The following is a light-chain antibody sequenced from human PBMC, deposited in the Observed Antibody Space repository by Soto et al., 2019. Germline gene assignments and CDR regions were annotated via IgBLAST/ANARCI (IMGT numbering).Light chain of an antibody. CDR3: QQRSNWPYT. CDR1: QSVSSY. V-gene: IGKV3-11*01. Sequence: EIVLTQSPATLSSSPGERATLSCRASQSVSSYLAWYQQKPGQAPRLLIYDASNRSTGIPARFSGSGSGTDFTLTISSLEAEDFAVYYCQQRSNWPYTFGQGTKLEIK. J-gene: IGKJ2*01. CDR2: DAS.